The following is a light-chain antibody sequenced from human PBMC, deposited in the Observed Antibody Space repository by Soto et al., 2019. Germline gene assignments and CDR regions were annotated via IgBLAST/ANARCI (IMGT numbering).Light chain of an antibody. CDR1: QSISSY. Sequence: EIVLTQSPGTLSLSPGERATLSCWASQSISSYLAWYQQKPGQAPRLLIYDGSNRATGSPARFSGSGSETDFPLTISSLEPEDFAPYYCQQRRSWPLTLGGGTKVQIK. CDR3: QQRRSWPLT. V-gene: IGKV3-11*01. CDR2: DGS. J-gene: IGKJ4*01.